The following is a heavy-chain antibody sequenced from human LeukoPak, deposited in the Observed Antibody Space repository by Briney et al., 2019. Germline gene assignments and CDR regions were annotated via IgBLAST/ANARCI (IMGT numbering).Heavy chain of an antibody. Sequence: PSETLSLTCTVSGGSIRSNYWSWIRQPPGKGLEWIGYIYYTGSTNYNPSLKSRVTISLDTSKNQFSLKLSSVTAADTAVYYCARGGSYYQPFGYWGQGTLVAVSS. CDR1: GGSIRSNY. CDR3: ARGGSYYQPFGY. CDR2: IYYTGST. J-gene: IGHJ4*02. D-gene: IGHD3-10*01. V-gene: IGHV4-59*01.